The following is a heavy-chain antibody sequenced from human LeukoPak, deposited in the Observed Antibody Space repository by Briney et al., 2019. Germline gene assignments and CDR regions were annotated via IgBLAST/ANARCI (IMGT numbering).Heavy chain of an antibody. D-gene: IGHD5-18*01. CDR3: AREYTAMGGFDY. CDR2: ISYDGSNK. V-gene: IGHV3-30*03. J-gene: IGHJ4*02. CDR1: GFTFSSYG. Sequence: PGGSLRLSCAASGFTFSSYGMHWVRQAPGKGLEWVAVISYDGSNKYYADSVKGRFTISGDNSKNTLYLQMNSLRAEDTAVYYCAREYTAMGGFDYWGQGTLVTVSS.